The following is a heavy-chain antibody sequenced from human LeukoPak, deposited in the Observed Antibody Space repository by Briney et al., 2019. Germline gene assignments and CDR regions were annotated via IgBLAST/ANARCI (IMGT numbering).Heavy chain of an antibody. J-gene: IGHJ4*02. D-gene: IGHD5-18*01. Sequence: GGSLRLSCVTSGFTFGDYYMSWVRQAPGKGLEWVANIKQDGSEKYYVDSVKGRFTISRDNAKNSLYLQMNSLRAEDTAVYYCVGDTAMADWGAFDYWGQGTLVTVSS. V-gene: IGHV3-7*03. CDR2: IKQDGSEK. CDR1: GFTFGDYY. CDR3: VGDTAMADWGAFDY.